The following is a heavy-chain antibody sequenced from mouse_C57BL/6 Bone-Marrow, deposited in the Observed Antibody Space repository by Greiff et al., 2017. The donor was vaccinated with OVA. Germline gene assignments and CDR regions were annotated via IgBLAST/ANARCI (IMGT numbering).Heavy chain of an antibody. CDR3: ARFSDHGDGYCFDY. Sequence: EVHLVESGGGLVQPGGSLSLSCAASGFTFTDYYMSWVRQPPGKALEWLGFIRNKANGYTTEYSASVKGRFTISRDNSQSILYLQMNALRAEDSATYYCARFSDHGDGYCFDYWGQGTTLTVSS. J-gene: IGHJ2*01. V-gene: IGHV7-3*01. CDR2: IRNKANGYTT. CDR1: GFTFTDYY.